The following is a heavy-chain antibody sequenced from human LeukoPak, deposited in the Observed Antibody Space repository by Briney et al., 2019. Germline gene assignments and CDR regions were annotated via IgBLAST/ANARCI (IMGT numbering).Heavy chain of an antibody. V-gene: IGHV3-21*01. J-gene: IGHJ5*02. D-gene: IGHD3-9*01. CDR2: ISSSSSYI. CDR1: GFTFSSYS. CDR3: ARETILKDWRTNWFDP. Sequence: GGSLRLSCAASGFTFSSYSMNWVRQAPGKGLEWVSSISSSSSYIYYADSVKGRFTISRDNAKNSLYLQMNSLRAEDTAVYYCARETILKDWRTNWFDPWGQGTLVTVSS.